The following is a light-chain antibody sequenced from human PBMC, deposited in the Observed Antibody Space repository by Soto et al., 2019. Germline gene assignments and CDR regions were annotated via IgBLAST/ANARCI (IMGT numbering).Light chain of an antibody. CDR1: SSDIGTYIY. CDR3: SSYTSSNSVV. Sequence: QSVLTQPASVSGSPGQSITISCTGTSSDIGTYIYVSWYLQHPGKAPKLLIYEVGNRPSGVSNRFSGSKSGNTASLTISGLQAEDEADYYCSSYTSSNSVVFDGGTKLTVL. V-gene: IGLV2-14*01. CDR2: EVG. J-gene: IGLJ2*01.